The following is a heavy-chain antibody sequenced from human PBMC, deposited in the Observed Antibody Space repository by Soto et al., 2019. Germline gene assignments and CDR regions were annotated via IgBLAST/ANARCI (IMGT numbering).Heavy chain of an antibody. V-gene: IGHV5-51*01. D-gene: IGHD3-16*01. J-gene: IGHJ4*02. CDR2: IYPNTFES. CDR1: GYSFSTYW. Sequence: PGESLKISCKGSGYSFSTYWIGWVRQIPWKGLDWMGIIYPNTFESRYGPPFQGQVTISVDKSASTAYLQWSSLKASDTAIYYCVRHNNLLGGLAYYFDYWGQGTPVTVSS. CDR3: VRHNNLLGGLAYYFDY.